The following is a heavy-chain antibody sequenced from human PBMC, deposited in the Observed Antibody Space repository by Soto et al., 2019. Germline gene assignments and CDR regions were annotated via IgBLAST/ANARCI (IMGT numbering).Heavy chain of an antibody. D-gene: IGHD6-13*01. V-gene: IGHV3-23*01. CDR1: GFTFSNYA. CDR3: AKAIAGAGTRAGMDV. J-gene: IGHJ6*02. CDR2: ISASGGTT. Sequence: EVQLLESGGGLVQPGGSLRLSCAASGFTFSNYAMSWVRQAPGKGLEWVSAISASGGTTYYADSVKGRFTISRDNSKNTLYLQMNSLRAEDTAVYYCAKAIAGAGTRAGMDVWGQGTTVTVSS.